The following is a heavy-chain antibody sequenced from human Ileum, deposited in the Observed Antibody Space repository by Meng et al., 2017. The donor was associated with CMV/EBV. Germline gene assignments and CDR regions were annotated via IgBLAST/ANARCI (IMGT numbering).Heavy chain of an antibody. J-gene: IGHJ5*02. V-gene: IGHV4-61*02. CDR3: PPGALSRTYHH. CDR1: ISCSNSGDCF. Sequence: QRQLQLAVADPVRPSPTLSLACTISISCSNSGDCFRHPLRKSAEWILEFYQRSYTTDNTSYNRPLKIRVAISTDPFTNQFSLNFTAVTAAYTSVYFSPPGALSRTYHHWGQGTLVTVSS. D-gene: IGHD3-16*02. CDR2: SYTTDNT.